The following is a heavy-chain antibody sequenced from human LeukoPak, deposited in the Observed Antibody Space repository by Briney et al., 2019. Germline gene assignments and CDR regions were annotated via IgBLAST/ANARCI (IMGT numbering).Heavy chain of an antibody. CDR2: ITPGGGT. V-gene: IGHV1-2*02. Sequence: ASVKVSCKTSGYTFTYYAMHWVRRAPGQGLQWMGWITPGGGTNYPQKFQGRVAITWDTSITTAYMDLSRLTSDDTAVYYCARDRYGDGFAHFDYWGRGALVTVSS. D-gene: IGHD5-24*01. J-gene: IGHJ4*02. CDR1: GYTFTYYA. CDR3: ARDRYGDGFAHFDY.